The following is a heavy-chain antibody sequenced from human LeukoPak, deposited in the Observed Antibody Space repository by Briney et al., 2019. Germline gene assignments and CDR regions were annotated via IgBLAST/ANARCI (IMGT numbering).Heavy chain of an antibody. Sequence: GGSLRLFCAASGFTFSSYSMNWVRQAPGKGLEWVSSISSSSSYIYYADSVKGRFTISRDNAKNSLYLQMNSLRAEDTAVYYCARDPGVVPAALGADYWGQGTLVTVSS. D-gene: IGHD2-2*01. CDR2: ISSSSSYI. V-gene: IGHV3-21*01. CDR1: GFTFSSYS. J-gene: IGHJ4*02. CDR3: ARDPGVVPAALGADY.